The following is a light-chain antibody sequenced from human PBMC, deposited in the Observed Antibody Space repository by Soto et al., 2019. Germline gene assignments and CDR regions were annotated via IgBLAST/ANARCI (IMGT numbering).Light chain of an antibody. CDR1: QTISSW. Sequence: DIQMTQSPSTLSGSVGDRVTITCRASQTISSWLAWYQKKPGKDPKLLIYKASTLKSGVPSRFSGSGSGTEFNLTISSLQTDDFATYYCQHYNSYSEAFGQGTKLDIK. CDR2: KAS. J-gene: IGKJ1*01. V-gene: IGKV1-5*03. CDR3: QHYNSYSEA.